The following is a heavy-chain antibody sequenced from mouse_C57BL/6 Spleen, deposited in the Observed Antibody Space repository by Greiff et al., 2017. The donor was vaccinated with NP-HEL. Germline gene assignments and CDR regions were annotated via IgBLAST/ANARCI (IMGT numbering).Heavy chain of an antibody. CDR2: IHPSDSDP. J-gene: IGHJ2*01. V-gene: IGHV1-74*01. Sequence: QVQLQQPGAELVKPGASVKVSCKASGYTFTSYWMHWVKQRPGQGLEWIGRIHPSDSDPNYTQQFKGQATLTVAQSSITADMQLSSLTTEDSAVYYCAIEDYYVNYDYFDYWGQGTTLTVSS. CDR1: GYTFTSYW. CDR3: AIEDYYVNYDYFDY. D-gene: IGHD2-1*01.